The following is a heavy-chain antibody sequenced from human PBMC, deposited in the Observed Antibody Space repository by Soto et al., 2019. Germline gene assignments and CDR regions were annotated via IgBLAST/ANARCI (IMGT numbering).Heavy chain of an antibody. Sequence: GGSLRLSCAASGYTFINYAMHWVRQAPGKGLEWVAVISYDGSNKYYADSVKGRFTISRDNSKNTMYLQMNSLSAEDTAVYHCARDQVKGTMTILWGQGTLVTVSS. CDR2: ISYDGSNK. J-gene: IGHJ4*02. V-gene: IGHV3-30-3*01. CDR3: ARDQVKGTMTIL. CDR1: GYTFINYA. D-gene: IGHD4-17*01.